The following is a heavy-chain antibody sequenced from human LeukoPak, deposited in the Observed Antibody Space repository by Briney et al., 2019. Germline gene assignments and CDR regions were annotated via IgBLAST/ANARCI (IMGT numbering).Heavy chain of an antibody. CDR1: GYTFTSYA. V-gene: IGHV7-4-1*02. Sequence: ASVKVSCKASGYTFTSYAMNWVRQAPGQGLEWMGWINTNTGNPTYAQGFTGRFVFSLDTSVSTAYLQISSLEAEDTAVYYCARGGRDVLRFLEWLGSYYGMDVWGQGTTVTVSS. CDR2: INTNTGNP. D-gene: IGHD3-3*01. CDR3: ARGGRDVLRFLEWLGSYYGMDV. J-gene: IGHJ6*02.